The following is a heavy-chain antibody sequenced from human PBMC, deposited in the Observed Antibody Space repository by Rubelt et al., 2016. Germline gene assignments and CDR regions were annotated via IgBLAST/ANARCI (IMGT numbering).Heavy chain of an antibody. Sequence: QVQLQESGPGLVKPSETLSLTCTVSGGSVSSGSYYWSWIRQPPGKGLEWIGYIYYSGSTNYNPPLKSRVTISVDTSKNQLSLKLSSVTAADTAVYYCARGRIVGAAFDYWGQGTLVTVSS. CDR2: IYYSGST. CDR1: GGSVSSGSYY. J-gene: IGHJ4*02. CDR3: ARGRIVGAAFDY. V-gene: IGHV4-61*01. D-gene: IGHD1-26*01.